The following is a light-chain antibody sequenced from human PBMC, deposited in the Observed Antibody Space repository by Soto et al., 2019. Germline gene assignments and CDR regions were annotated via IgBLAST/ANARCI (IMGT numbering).Light chain of an antibody. Sequence: EIVLTQSPGPLSLSPGERATLSCRASQSVSSSNFAWYQQKPGQAPKLLIDGASSMATGIPDRFSGSGSGTDVTLTISRLEPEDFAVYYCQQYGSSPSLTVGGGTKVESK. J-gene: IGKJ4*01. CDR3: QQYGSSPSLT. CDR1: QSVSSSN. CDR2: GAS. V-gene: IGKV3-20*01.